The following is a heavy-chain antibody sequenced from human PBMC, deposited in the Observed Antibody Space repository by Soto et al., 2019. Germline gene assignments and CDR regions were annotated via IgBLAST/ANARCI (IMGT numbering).Heavy chain of an antibody. Sequence: GGSLRLSCVASGSSSDPFTMHWVRELPGKGLEWVAGLSWDRSTVAYADSVQGRFTISRDHAKNSVDLLMDSLRPDDTALYFCAVSSPDIVVLPSSIYFTSWGPGTQVTVS. J-gene: IGHJ4*02. D-gene: IGHD2-15*01. CDR3: AVSSPDIVVLPSSIYFTS. CDR2: LSWDRSTV. CDR1: GSSSDPFT. V-gene: IGHV3-9*02.